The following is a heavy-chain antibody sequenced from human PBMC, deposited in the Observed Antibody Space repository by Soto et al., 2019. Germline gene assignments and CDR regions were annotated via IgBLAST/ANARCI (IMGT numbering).Heavy chain of an antibody. CDR1: GYTFFTYD. V-gene: IGHV1-18*01. D-gene: IGHD5-12*01. Sequence: GASVKVSCKASGYTFFTYDISWVRQAPGQGLEWMGWISTYSGDTKYAQKFQGRVTMTTDTSTTTAYLELRSLKFDDTAVYYCARHHGPTTSENWFDPWGQGTLVTSPQ. CDR3: ARHHGPTTSENWFDP. J-gene: IGHJ5*02. CDR2: ISTYSGDT.